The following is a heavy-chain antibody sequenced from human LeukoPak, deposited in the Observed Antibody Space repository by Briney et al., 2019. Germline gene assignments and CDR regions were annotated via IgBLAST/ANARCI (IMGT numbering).Heavy chain of an antibody. V-gene: IGHV3-23*01. J-gene: IGHJ4*02. CDR1: GFTFSSYA. Sequence: GGSLRLSGAASGFTFSSYAMSWVRQAPGQGLEWVSTINDSGDSTYYADSVKGRFTISRDYSKNTLYLQINSLRAEDTALYYCAKAKETFSEFDYWGQGTLVTVSS. CDR2: INDSGDST. D-gene: IGHD2/OR15-2a*01. CDR3: AKAKETFSEFDY.